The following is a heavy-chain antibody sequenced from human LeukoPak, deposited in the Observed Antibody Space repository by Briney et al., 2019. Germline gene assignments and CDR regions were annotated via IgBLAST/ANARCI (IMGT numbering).Heavy chain of an antibody. D-gene: IGHD3-3*01. Sequence: SETLSLTCTVSGGSISSGDYYWSWIRQPPGKGLEWIGYIYHSTSTYYNPSLKSRVTMSVDTSKNQFSLKLSSVTAADTAVYYCARDVPRITIFGVVIIDWFDPWGQGTLVTVSS. CDR3: ARDVPRITIFGVVIIDWFDP. J-gene: IGHJ5*02. CDR2: IYHSTST. V-gene: IGHV4-30-2*01. CDR1: GGSISSGDYY.